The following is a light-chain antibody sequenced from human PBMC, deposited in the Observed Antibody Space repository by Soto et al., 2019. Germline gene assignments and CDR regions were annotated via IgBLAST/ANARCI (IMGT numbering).Light chain of an antibody. V-gene: IGLV1-44*01. CDR2: SND. CDR1: SSNIGSTA. J-gene: IGLJ2*01. Sequence: QPVLTQPPSASGTPGQRVSISCSGGSSNIGSTAVNWYQQLPGTAPKLIIYSNDQRPSGVPDRFSGSKSGTSASLAISGLQSEDAADYFCAAWDATLSGVLFGGGTQLTVL. CDR3: AAWDATLSGVL.